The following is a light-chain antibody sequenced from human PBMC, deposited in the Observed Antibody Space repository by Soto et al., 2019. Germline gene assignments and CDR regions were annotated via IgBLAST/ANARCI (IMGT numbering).Light chain of an antibody. CDR3: CSYAVIFTLL. V-gene: IGLV2-11*01. CDR1: SSDVGAYNY. J-gene: IGLJ2*01. Sequence: QSVLTQPRSVSGSPGQSVTISCTGTSSDVGAYNYVSWYQQHPGKAPKLMIYDVSKRPSGVPDRFSGSKSGNTASLTISGLQAEDEADYYCCSYAVIFTLLFGGGTNLTVL. CDR2: DVS.